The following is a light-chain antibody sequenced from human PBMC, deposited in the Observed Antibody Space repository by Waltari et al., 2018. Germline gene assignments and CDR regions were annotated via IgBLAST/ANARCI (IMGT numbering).Light chain of an antibody. CDR3: NSRDSSGNPYV. J-gene: IGLJ1*01. Sequence: SSELTQDPAVSVALGQTVRITCQGDSLRTSYANWYQQKPGQAPVLVIYGKNNRPSGIPDRLSVSSSGNTASLTIAGAQAEDEADYYCNSRDSSGNPYVFGSGTKVTVL. CDR2: GKN. CDR1: SLRTSY. V-gene: IGLV3-19*01.